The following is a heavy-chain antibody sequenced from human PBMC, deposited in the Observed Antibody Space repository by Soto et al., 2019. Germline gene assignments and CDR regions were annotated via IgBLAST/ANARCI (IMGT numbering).Heavy chain of an antibody. Sequence: QVQLVQSGAEVKKPGSSVKVSCKASGGTFSSYAISWVRQAPGQGLEWMGGIIPIFGTANYAQKFQGRVTMTADESTSTAYMELSSLRSEDTAVYYCARGVWNYYDSSGYPDIWGQGTMVTVSS. CDR3: ARGVWNYYDSSGYPDI. D-gene: IGHD3-22*01. J-gene: IGHJ3*02. CDR1: GGTFSSYA. V-gene: IGHV1-69*12. CDR2: IIPIFGTA.